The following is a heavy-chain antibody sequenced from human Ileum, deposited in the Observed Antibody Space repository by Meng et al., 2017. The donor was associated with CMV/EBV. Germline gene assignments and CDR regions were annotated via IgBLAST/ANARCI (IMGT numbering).Heavy chain of an antibody. J-gene: IGHJ4*02. V-gene: IGHV3-23*01. CDR2: ISGSGRNT. CDR1: GFTFRNYA. CDR3: AKEGMPASIPYFDT. Sequence: SGFTFRNYAISWVRQAPGKGLEWVSGISGSGRNTYYLDSVRGRFTISRDNSKRTVFLQMNSLRAGDTAVYYCAKEGMPASIPYFDTWGQGTLVTVSS. D-gene: IGHD2-2*01.